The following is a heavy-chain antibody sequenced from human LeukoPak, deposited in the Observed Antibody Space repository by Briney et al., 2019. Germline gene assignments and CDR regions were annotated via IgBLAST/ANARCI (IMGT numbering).Heavy chain of an antibody. V-gene: IGHV4-34*01. D-gene: IGHD4-17*01. Sequence: PSETLSLTCTVYNGAFSGYYWSWIRQPPGTGLEWIGEISHSGYTNLNPSLKSRLTISLDTSKNHFSLRLTSLTAADTAVYYCARHGFYGDSARRKFDPWGQGTLVTVSS. CDR1: NGAFSGYY. CDR2: ISHSGYT. CDR3: ARHGFYGDSARRKFDP. J-gene: IGHJ5*02.